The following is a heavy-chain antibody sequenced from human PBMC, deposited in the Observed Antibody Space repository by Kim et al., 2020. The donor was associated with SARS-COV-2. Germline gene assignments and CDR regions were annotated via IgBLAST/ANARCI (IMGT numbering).Heavy chain of an antibody. CDR1: GFIFSNAW. Sequence: GGSLRLSCAASGFIFSNAWMSWVRQAPGKGLEWVGRIKSKTDGGTTDYAAPVKGRFTISRDDSKNTLYLQMNSLKTEDTAAYYCTTEPPWSYSRFDYWGQGTLVTVSS. J-gene: IGHJ4*02. V-gene: IGHV3-15*01. CDR2: IKSKTDGGTT. D-gene: IGHD1-26*01. CDR3: TTEPPWSYSRFDY.